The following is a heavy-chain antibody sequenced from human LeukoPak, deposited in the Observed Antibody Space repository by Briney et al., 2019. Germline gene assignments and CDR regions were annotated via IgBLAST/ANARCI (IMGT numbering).Heavy chain of an antibody. V-gene: IGHV3-21*01. CDR1: GFTFSSFS. D-gene: IGHD6-19*01. CDR2: ISSSSISI. Sequence: GGSLRLSCAVSGFTFSSFSMNWVRQAPGKGLEWVSSISSSSISIYYADSVKGRFTFSRDNAKNSLYLQMNSLRAEDTAVYYCARESSAFDYWGQGPLVTVSS. J-gene: IGHJ4*02. CDR3: ARESSAFDY.